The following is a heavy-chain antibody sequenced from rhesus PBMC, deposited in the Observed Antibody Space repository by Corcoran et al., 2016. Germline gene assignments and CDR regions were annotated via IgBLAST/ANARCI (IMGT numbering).Heavy chain of an antibody. D-gene: IGHD5-30*01. J-gene: IGHJ4*01. V-gene: IGHV2S1*01. CDR1: GFSLSTSGMG. CDR3: ARGPVDTVGTRFDY. CDR2: IYLDDDK. Sequence: QVTLKESGPALVKPTQTLTLTCTFSGFSLSTSGMGVGWSRQPPGKALEWLASIYLDDDKYYSTSLKSRLTISKDTSKNQVVLTMTNMDPVDTATYYCARGPVDTVGTRFDYWGQGVLVTVSS.